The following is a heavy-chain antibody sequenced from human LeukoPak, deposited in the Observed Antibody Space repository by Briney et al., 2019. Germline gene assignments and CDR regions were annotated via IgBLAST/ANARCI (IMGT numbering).Heavy chain of an antibody. CDR2: IYYSGST. J-gene: IGHJ4*02. CDR1: GGSLSSSSYY. CDR3: ARRVSNWNDYYFDY. D-gene: IGHD1-20*01. V-gene: IGHV4-39*01. Sequence: SETLSLTCTVSGGSLSSSSYYWGWIRQPPGKGLEWIGSIYYSGSTYYNPSLKSRVTISVDTSKNQFSLKLSSVTAADTAVYYCARRVSNWNDYYFDYWGQGTLVTVSS.